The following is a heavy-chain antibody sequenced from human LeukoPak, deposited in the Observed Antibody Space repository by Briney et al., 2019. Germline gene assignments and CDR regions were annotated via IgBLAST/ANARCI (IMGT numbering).Heavy chain of an antibody. CDR3: AREGLEMATIWGTGNGAFDI. CDR2: ISPSGGST. V-gene: IGHV1-46*01. Sequence: ASVKVSCKASGGTFSSYAISWVRQAPGQGLEWMGIISPSGGSTSYAQKFQGRVTMTRDTSTSTVYMELSSLRSEDTAVYYCAREGLEMATIWGTGNGAFDIWGQGTMVTVSS. CDR1: GGTFSSYA. D-gene: IGHD5-24*01. J-gene: IGHJ3*02.